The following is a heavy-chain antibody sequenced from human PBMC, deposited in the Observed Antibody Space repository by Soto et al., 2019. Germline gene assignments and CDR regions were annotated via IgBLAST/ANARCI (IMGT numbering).Heavy chain of an antibody. Sequence: GGSLSLSRAASGFPFSSYSMNWVRQAPGKGLEWVSYISSSSSTIYYADSVKGRFTISRDNAKNSLYLQMNSLRAEDTAVYYCARDLPEGLSRPPYYYYYYMDVWGKGTTVTVSS. CDR3: ARDLPEGLSRPPYYYYYYMDV. CDR1: GFPFSSYS. V-gene: IGHV3-48*01. CDR2: ISSSSSTI. J-gene: IGHJ6*03.